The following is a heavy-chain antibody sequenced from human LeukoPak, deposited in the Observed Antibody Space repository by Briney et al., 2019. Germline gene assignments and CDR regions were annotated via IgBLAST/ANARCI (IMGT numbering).Heavy chain of an antibody. CDR3: AKDLLGRYYGSGSYYPRDNWFDP. Sequence: GGSLRLSCAASGFTFSSYAMSWVRQAPGKGLEWVSAISGSGGSTYYADSVKGRFTISRDNSKNTLYLQMNSLRAEDTAVYYCAKDLLGRYYGSGSYYPRDNWFDPWGQGTLVTVSS. CDR2: ISGSGGST. D-gene: IGHD3-10*01. J-gene: IGHJ5*02. CDR1: GFTFSSYA. V-gene: IGHV3-23*01.